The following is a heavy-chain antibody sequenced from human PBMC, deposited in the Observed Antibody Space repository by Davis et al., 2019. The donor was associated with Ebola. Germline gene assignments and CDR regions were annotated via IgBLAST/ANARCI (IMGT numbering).Heavy chain of an antibody. J-gene: IGHJ4*02. D-gene: IGHD3-10*01. CDR1: GFTASSTY. V-gene: IGHV3-66*01. CDR3: AREPSRGVFDY. Sequence: GESLKISCAASGFTASSTYMSWVRQAPGKGLEWISVIHSDGSTFYADPVSGRFTISRDNSRNTLYLQMNGLRVEDTSVYYCAREPSRGVFDYWGQGTLVTVSS. CDR2: IHSDGST.